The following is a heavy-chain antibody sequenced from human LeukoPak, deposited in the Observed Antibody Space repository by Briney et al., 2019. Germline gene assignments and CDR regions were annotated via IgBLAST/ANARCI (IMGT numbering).Heavy chain of an antibody. V-gene: IGHV3-30-3*01. CDR1: GFTFSTYA. CDR2: ISYDGSNE. D-gene: IGHD6-13*01. CDR3: ARYSSSGVDY. Sequence: PGGSLRLSCAASGFTFSTYAMHWVRQAPGKGLEWVALISYDGSNEYYADSVRGRFTISRDNSKNTLYLQMNGLRAEDTAVYYCARYSSSGVDYWGQGTLVTVSS. J-gene: IGHJ4*02.